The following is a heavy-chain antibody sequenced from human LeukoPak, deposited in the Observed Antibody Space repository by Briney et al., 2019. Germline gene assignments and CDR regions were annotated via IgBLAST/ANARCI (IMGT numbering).Heavy chain of an antibody. V-gene: IGHV4-59*08. D-gene: IGHD4-11*01. CDR2: IYYSGST. Sequence: SETLSLTCNVSGGSISSYYWSWIRQPPGRGLEWIGYIYYSGSTTYYPSLKRRVTISVDTSKNQSSLKLSSVTAADTAVYYRVRHKDYRDWFDPWGQGTLVTVSS. CDR3: VRHKDYRDWFDP. J-gene: IGHJ5*02. CDR1: GGSISSYY.